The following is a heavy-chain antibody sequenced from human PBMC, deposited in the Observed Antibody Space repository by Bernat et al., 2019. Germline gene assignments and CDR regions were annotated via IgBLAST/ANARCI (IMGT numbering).Heavy chain of an antibody. V-gene: IGHV1-8*01. J-gene: IGHJ4*02. CDR3: ARGQLVKRRGGYYFDY. Sequence: QVQLVQSGAEVKKPGASVKVSCKASGYTFTSYDINWVRQATGQGLEWMGWMNPNSSNTGYAQKFQGRVTMTRNTSISTAYMELSSLRSEDTAVYYCARGQLVKRRGGYYFDYWGQGTLVTVSS. D-gene: IGHD6-6*01. CDR2: MNPNSSNT. CDR1: GYTFTSYD.